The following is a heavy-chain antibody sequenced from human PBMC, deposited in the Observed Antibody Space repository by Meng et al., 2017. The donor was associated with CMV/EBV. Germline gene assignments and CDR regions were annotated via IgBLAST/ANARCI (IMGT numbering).Heavy chain of an antibody. CDR3: AREAEGKQYQLPNGY. J-gene: IGHJ4*02. D-gene: IGHD2-2*01. CDR1: GYTFTGYY. V-gene: IGHV1-2*02. Sequence: ASVKVSCKASGYTFTGYYMHWVRQAPGQGLEWMGWINPNSGGTNYAQKFQGRITMTRDTSIRTAYMELSRLRSDDTAVYYCAREAEGKQYQLPNGYWGQGTLVTVSS. CDR2: INPNSGGT.